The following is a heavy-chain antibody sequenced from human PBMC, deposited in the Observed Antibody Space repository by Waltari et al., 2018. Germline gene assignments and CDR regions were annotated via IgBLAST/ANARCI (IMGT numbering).Heavy chain of an antibody. CDR3: VLYSSEFLGDC. CDR1: GFTFSRYW. V-gene: IGHV3-74*01. D-gene: IGHD6-25*01. J-gene: IGHJ4*02. CDR2: NKLEWRIT. Sequence: EMQLVESGGGLVQPGGSLRLSCAASGFTFSRYWMHWVRQVPGKGLGAFSNNKLEWRITNYVDSVKGRFTISRDNARNTLFLQMNSLRAEDTALYHCVLYSSEFLGDCWGQGTLVTVSS.